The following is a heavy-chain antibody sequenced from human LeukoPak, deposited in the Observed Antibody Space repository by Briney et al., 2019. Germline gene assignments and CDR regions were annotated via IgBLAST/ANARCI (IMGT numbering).Heavy chain of an antibody. D-gene: IGHD2-2*03. V-gene: IGHV3-74*01. CDR1: GFTFSSYW. CDR3: AKVRPFVDIVVVPAATDWFDP. Sequence: PGGSLRLSCAASGFTFSSYWMHWVRQAPGKGLVWVSRINSDGSSTSYADSVKGRFTISRDNAKNTLYLQMNSLRAEDTAVYYCAKVRPFVDIVVVPAATDWFDPWGQGTLVTVSS. CDR2: INSDGSST. J-gene: IGHJ5*02.